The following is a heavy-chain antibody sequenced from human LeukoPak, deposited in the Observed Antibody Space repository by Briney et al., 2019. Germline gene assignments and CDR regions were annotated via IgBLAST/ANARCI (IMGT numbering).Heavy chain of an antibody. Sequence: HGESLKISCKGSGYSFTSYWIGWVRQMPGKGLERMGIIYPGDSDTRYSPSFQGQVTISADKSISTAYLQWSSLKASDTAMYYCARRPSYYYYGMDVWGQGTTVTVSS. V-gene: IGHV5-51*01. J-gene: IGHJ6*02. CDR3: ARRPSYYYYGMDV. CDR2: IYPGDSDT. CDR1: GYSFTSYW.